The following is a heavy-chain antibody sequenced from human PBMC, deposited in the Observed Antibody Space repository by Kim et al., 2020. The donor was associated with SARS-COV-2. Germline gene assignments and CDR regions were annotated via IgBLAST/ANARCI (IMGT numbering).Heavy chain of an antibody. CDR3: ARHSGIGTGFTY. V-gene: IGHV4-39*01. D-gene: IGHD1-7*01. Sequence: SETLSLTCSVSGGSISSSGYYWGWIRQPPGEGLEWIGSIYYSGSTYYNPSLKSRVTISVDTSKNQSSLKMSSVTAADTAVYFCARHSGIGTGFTYWGQGALVTVSS. J-gene: IGHJ4*02. CDR2: IYYSGST. CDR1: GGSISSSGYY.